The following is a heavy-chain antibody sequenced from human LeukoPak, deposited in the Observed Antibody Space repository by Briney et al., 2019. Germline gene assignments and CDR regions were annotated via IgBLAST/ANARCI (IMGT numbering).Heavy chain of an antibody. J-gene: IGHJ5*02. V-gene: IGHV3-7*01. D-gene: IGHD3-3*01. CDR2: VRQDGSDK. CDR1: GFTFTSYW. CDR3: ARDNTIFGVAHINH. Sequence: GGSLRLSCAASGFTFTSYWMSWVRQAPGKGLEWVANVRQDGSDKYYLDSVKGRFTITRDNVKNSLYLQMNSLRAEDTAVYYCARDNTIFGVAHINHWGQGTLVTVSS.